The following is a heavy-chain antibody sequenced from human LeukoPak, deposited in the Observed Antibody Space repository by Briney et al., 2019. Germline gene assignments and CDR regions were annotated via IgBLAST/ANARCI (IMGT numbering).Heavy chain of an antibody. D-gene: IGHD1-1*01. CDR1: GFSLSTSGVG. CDR2: IYWNDDK. J-gene: IGHJ4*02. Sequence: SGPALVKPTQTLTLTCTFSGFSLSTSGVGVGWIRQPPGKALEWLALIYWNDDKRYSPSLKSRLTITKDISKNQVVLTMTNIDPVDTATYFCAHIVGTTGTTDYWGQGTLVTVSS. CDR3: AHIVGTTGTTDY. V-gene: IGHV2-5*01.